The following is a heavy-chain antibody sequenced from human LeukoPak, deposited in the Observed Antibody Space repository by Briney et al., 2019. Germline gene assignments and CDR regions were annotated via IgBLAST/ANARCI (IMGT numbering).Heavy chain of an antibody. J-gene: IGHJ6*02. V-gene: IGHV3-48*02. CDR2: ISSSSSTI. D-gene: IGHD4-17*01. Sequence: PGGSLRLSCAASGFTFRTYSMNWVRQAPGKGLKWVSYISSSSSTIHYADSVRGRFTISRDNAKNSLYLQINSPRDEDTAVYYCARAFYGDYGMDVWGQGTTVTVSS. CDR1: GFTFRTYS. CDR3: ARAFYGDYGMDV.